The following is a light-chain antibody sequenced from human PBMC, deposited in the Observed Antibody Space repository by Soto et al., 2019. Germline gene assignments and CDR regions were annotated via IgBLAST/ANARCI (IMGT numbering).Light chain of an antibody. CDR1: SSDIGASNF. J-gene: IGLJ1*01. CDR2: EAT. CDR3: VSYTTDDTFV. Sequence: QSVLAQPPPVSGSPGQSITVSCTGTSSDIGASNFVSWYQHLPGRAPKVIIFEATNRPSGVSDRFSGSKAGITASLTISGLQAADEAEYFCVSYTTDDTFVFGTGTKVTVL. V-gene: IGLV2-14*01.